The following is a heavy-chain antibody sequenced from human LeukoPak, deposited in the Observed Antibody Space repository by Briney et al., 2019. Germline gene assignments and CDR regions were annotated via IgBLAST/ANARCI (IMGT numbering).Heavy chain of an antibody. D-gene: IGHD2-2*01. V-gene: IGHV1-2*02. Sequence: ASVKVSCKASGYNFTSYVINWVRQAPGQGLEWMGWINPNSGGTNYAQKFQGRVTMTRDTSISTAYMELSRLRSDDTAVYYCARANIVVVPAATNFDYWGQGTLVTVSS. CDR1: GYNFTSYV. J-gene: IGHJ4*02. CDR2: INPNSGGT. CDR3: ARANIVVVPAATNFDY.